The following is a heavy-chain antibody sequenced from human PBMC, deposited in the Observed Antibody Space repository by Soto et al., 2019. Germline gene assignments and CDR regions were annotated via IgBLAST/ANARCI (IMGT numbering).Heavy chain of an antibody. V-gene: IGHV1-69*13. Sequence: ASVKVSCKASGGTFSSYAISWVRQAPGQGLEWMGGIIPIFGTANYAQKFQGRVTITADESTSTAYMELSRLRSEDTDVYYCAQLDYYYGMDVWGQGTTVTVSS. CDR1: GGTFSSYA. D-gene: IGHD1-1*01. CDR3: AQLDYYYGMDV. J-gene: IGHJ6*02. CDR2: IIPIFGTA.